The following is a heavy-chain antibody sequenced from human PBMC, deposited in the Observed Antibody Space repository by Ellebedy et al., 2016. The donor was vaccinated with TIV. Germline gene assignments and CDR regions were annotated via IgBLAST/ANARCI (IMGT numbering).Heavy chain of an antibody. CDR3: AGAYCGGDCQFDY. Sequence: SETLSLXXAVYGGSFSGYYWSWIRQPPGKGLEWIGEINHSGSTNYNPSLKSRVTISVDTSENQFSLKLSSVTAADTAVYYCAGAYCGGDCQFDYWGQGTLVTVSS. J-gene: IGHJ4*02. V-gene: IGHV4-34*01. CDR1: GGSFSGYY. D-gene: IGHD2-21*02. CDR2: INHSGST.